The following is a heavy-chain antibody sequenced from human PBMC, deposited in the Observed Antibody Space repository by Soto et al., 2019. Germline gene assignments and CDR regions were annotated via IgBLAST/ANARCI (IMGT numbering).Heavy chain of an antibody. CDR1: GGTFSSYA. CDR2: IIPILGTA. J-gene: IGHJ6*04. D-gene: IGHD3-22*01. CDR3: ARGNYYYDSIVVYYYGMDV. Sequence: QVQLVQSGAEVKKPGSSVKVSCKASGGTFSSYAISWVRQAHGQGLEWMGGIIPILGTANYAQKFQGRVTITADESTSTAYMELSSLRSEDTAVYYCARGNYYYDSIVVYYYGMDVWGKGTTVTVSS. V-gene: IGHV1-69*01.